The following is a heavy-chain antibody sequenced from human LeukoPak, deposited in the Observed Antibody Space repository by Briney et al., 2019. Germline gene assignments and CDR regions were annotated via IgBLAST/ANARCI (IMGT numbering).Heavy chain of an antibody. V-gene: IGHV1-69*04. CDR1: GGTFSSYA. Sequence: SVKVSCKASGGTFSSYAISWVRQAPGKGLEWMGRIIPILGIANYAQKFQGRVTITAGKSTSTAYMELSSLRSEDTAVYYCHGVMITFGGVIVDYWGQGTLVTVSS. CDR2: IIPILGIA. CDR3: HGVMITFGGVIVDY. J-gene: IGHJ4*02. D-gene: IGHD3-16*02.